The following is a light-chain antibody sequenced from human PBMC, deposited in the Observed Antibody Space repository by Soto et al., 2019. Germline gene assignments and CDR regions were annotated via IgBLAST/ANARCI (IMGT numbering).Light chain of an antibody. CDR2: GAS. Sequence: DIVLTQSPGTLSLSPGERATLSCRASQSVSSNYLAWYQQRPGQAPRLLIYGASTRATGIPDRFSGCGYGKDFTLTISRLEPEDFAVYYCQQYGSFSWTFGQGTKVEIK. J-gene: IGKJ1*01. CDR3: QQYGSFSWT. V-gene: IGKV3-20*01. CDR1: QSVSSNY.